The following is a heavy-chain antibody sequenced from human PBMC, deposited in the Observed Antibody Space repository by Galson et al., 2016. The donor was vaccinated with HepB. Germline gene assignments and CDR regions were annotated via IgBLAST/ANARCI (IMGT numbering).Heavy chain of an antibody. V-gene: IGHV1-3*01. CDR1: GYSFSSFG. J-gene: IGHJ1*01. CDR3: ARDMGYSSGWYFHH. Sequence: SVKVSCKASGYSFSSFGMQWARQAPGQRLEWMGWINAGDGDTKYSQKFQGRVTITRDTSASTVYMELSSLRSEDTAVYYCARDMGYSSGWYFHHWGQGTLVTVSS. CDR2: INAGDGDT. D-gene: IGHD6-19*01.